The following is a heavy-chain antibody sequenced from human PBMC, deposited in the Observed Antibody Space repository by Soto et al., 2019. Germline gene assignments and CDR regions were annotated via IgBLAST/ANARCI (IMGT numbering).Heavy chain of an antibody. J-gene: IGHJ4*02. CDR3: AREIGSTTSPYHYDY. Sequence: QVQLQQSGPGLVRPSETLSLTCSVSGASISTYSWSWIRQPAGKGLEWIGRLYNSENTYYNPSLRSRVTMSVDTSKNQFSLKLSSVTAADTAMYYCAREIGSTTSPYHYDYWGQGTLVTVSS. V-gene: IGHV4-4*07. CDR2: LYNSENT. D-gene: IGHD2-2*01. CDR1: GASISTYS.